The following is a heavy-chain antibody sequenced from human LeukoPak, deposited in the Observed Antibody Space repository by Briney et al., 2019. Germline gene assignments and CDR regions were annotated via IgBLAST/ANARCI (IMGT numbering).Heavy chain of an antibody. CDR1: GFSVRANH. J-gene: IGHJ4*02. Sequence: GGSLRLSCAVSGFSVRANHMAWVRQGPGKGLEWVPVVLPGGVTHYTDSLKDRFTISTDNSNNILYLQLDSLRAEDTALYYCVRERDYDTYFDYWGRGTLVTVSS. CDR3: VRERDYDTYFDY. D-gene: IGHD3-22*01. CDR2: VLPGGVT. V-gene: IGHV3-53*01.